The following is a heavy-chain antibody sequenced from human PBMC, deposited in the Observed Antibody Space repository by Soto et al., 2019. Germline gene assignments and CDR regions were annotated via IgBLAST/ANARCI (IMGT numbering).Heavy chain of an antibody. Sequence: GGSMELSCAASGFTFNSYDVHWVRQATGKGLEWVSAIGTAGDTYYPGSVKGRFTISRDNSKNTLYLQMNSLRAEDTAVYYCARDPGAAAGTFFYYYYYYGMDVWGQGTTVTVSS. V-gene: IGHV3-13*04. CDR2: IGTAGDT. CDR1: GFTFNSYD. J-gene: IGHJ6*02. CDR3: ARDPGAAAGTFFYYYYYYGMDV. D-gene: IGHD6-13*01.